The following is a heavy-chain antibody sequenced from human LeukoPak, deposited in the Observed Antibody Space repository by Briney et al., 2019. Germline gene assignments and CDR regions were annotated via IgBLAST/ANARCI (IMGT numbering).Heavy chain of an antibody. CDR3: ARAPDYDDY. V-gene: IGHV4-39*01. CDR1: GGSISSSSYY. Sequence: SETLSLTCTVSGGSISSSSYYWGWIRQPPGKGLEWIGSIYYSGSTYYNPSLKSRLTISVDTSKNQFSLKLSSVTAADTAVYYCARAPDYDDYWGQGTLVTVSS. CDR2: IYYSGST. J-gene: IGHJ4*02.